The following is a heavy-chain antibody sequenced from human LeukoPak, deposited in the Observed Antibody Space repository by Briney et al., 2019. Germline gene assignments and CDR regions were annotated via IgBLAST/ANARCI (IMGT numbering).Heavy chain of an antibody. Sequence: AASVKVSCKASGYTFTGYYMHWVRQAPGKGLEWMGGFDPEDGETVYAQKFQGRVTMTEDTSTDTAYMELSSLRSEDTAVYYCATDREYGIFDYWGQGTLVTVSS. CDR3: ATDREYGIFDY. V-gene: IGHV1-24*01. D-gene: IGHD4-17*01. CDR1: GYTFTGYY. CDR2: FDPEDGET. J-gene: IGHJ4*02.